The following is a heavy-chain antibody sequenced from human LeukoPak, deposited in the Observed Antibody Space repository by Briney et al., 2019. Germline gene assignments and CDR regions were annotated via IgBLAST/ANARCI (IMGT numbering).Heavy chain of an antibody. CDR2: INPNSGGT. J-gene: IGHJ4*02. D-gene: IGHD6-13*01. V-gene: IGHV1-2*02. CDR1: GYTFTGYY. Sequence: ASVKVSCKASGYTFTGYYMHWVRQAPGQGLEWMGWINPNSGGTNYAQKFQGRVTVTRDTSISTAYMELSRLRSDDTAVYYCAREAAAGTDFDFDYWGQGTLVTVSS. CDR3: AREAAAGTDFDFDY.